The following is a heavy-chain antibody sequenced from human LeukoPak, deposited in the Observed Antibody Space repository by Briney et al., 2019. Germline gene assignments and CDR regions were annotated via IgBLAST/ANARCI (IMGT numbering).Heavy chain of an antibody. CDR3: AKDHSSSWSFDY. D-gene: IGHD6-13*01. CDR2: ISGSGAGT. CDR1: GLTVSKNY. V-gene: IGHV3-23*01. J-gene: IGHJ4*02. Sequence: GGSLRLSCAASGLTVSKNYMSWVRQAPGKGLEWVSVISGSGAGTYYADSVKGRFTISRDNSKNTLYLQMNSLRAEDTAIYYCAKDHSSSWSFDYWGQGTLVTVSS.